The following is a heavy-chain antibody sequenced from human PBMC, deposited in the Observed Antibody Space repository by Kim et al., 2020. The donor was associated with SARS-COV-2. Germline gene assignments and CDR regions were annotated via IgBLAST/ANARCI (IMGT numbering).Heavy chain of an antibody. D-gene: IGHD2-15*01. V-gene: IGHV3-66*01. CDR2: IYHGGST. CDR1: GFTFSSNY. Sequence: GGSLRLSCAASGFTFSSNYMSWVRQAPGKGLEWVADIYHGGSTNYDESSKSGLTISFKTTKNKLSLQINNLRAEDTAAYYFSRILAHHYCWIYHVDV. CDR3: SRILAHHYCWIYHVDV. J-gene: IGHJ3*01.